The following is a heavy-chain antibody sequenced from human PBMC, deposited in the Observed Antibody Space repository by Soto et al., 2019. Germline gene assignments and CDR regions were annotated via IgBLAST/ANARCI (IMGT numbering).Heavy chain of an antibody. D-gene: IGHD4-17*01. V-gene: IGHV1-3*01. J-gene: IGHJ4*02. CDR1: GYTFSGSV. CDR2: INADNGNT. CDR3: ASEIDATTATSLDY. Sequence: QVQLVQSGAEVKKPGASVKVSCKASGYTFSGSVMHWVRQAPGQGLEWMGWINADNGNTKYSQKFQGRVTMTWDTSASTAYMELSSLRSEDMAIYYCASEIDATTATSLDYWGQGTLVTVSS.